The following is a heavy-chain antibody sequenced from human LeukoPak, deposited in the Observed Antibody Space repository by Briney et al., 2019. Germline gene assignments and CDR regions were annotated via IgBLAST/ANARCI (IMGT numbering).Heavy chain of an antibody. CDR2: INHSGST. J-gene: IGHJ3*02. CDR1: GYSISSGYY. D-gene: IGHD2-15*01. V-gene: IGHV4-34*01. CDR3: AGGRRYCSGGSCFDDAFDI. Sequence: SETLSLTCAVSGYSISSGYYWSWIRQPPGKGLEWIGEINHSGSTNYNPSLKSRVTISVDTSKNQFSLKLSSVTTADTAVYYCAGGRRYCSGGSCFDDAFDIWGQGTMVTVSS.